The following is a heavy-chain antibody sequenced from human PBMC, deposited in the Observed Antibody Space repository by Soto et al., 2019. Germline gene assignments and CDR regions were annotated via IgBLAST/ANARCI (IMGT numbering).Heavy chain of an antibody. CDR1: GFTFNGYG. D-gene: IGHD3-22*01. Sequence: GGSLRLSCSASGFTFNGYGMHWFRQAPGKGLEWVAVISYDGSNKYYADSVKGRFTISRDNSKNTLYLQMNSLRAEDTAVYYCAKNYYDSSGYPDAFDIWGQGTMVTV. CDR3: AKNYYDSSGYPDAFDI. J-gene: IGHJ3*02. CDR2: ISYDGSNK. V-gene: IGHV3-30*18.